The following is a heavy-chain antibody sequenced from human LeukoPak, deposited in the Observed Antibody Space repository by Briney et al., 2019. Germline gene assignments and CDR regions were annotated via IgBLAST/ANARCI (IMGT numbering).Heavy chain of an antibody. V-gene: IGHV1-3*01. J-gene: IGHJ4*02. D-gene: IGHD3-3*01. CDR1: GYTFTSYA. CDR2: INAGNGNT. Sequence: ASVKVSCKASGYTFTSYAMHWVRQAPGQRLEWMGWINAGNGNTKYSQKFQGRVTITRDTSASTAYMELSSLRSEDTAVYYCARAGYYDFWSGYYLYWGQGTLVTVSS. CDR3: ARAGYYDFWSGYYLY.